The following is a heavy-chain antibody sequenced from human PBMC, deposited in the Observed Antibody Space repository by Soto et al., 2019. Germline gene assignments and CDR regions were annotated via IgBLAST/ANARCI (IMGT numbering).Heavy chain of an antibody. J-gene: IGHJ6*02. Sequence: GGSLRLSCAASGFTFSSYGMHWVRQAPGKGLEWVAVISYDGSNKYYADSVKGRFTISRDNSKNTLYLQMNSLRAEDTAVYYCAKELYYYDSSGYRPMVSSMDVWGQGTTVTVSS. D-gene: IGHD3-22*01. V-gene: IGHV3-30*18. CDR2: ISYDGSNK. CDR1: GFTFSSYG. CDR3: AKELYYYDSSGYRPMVSSMDV.